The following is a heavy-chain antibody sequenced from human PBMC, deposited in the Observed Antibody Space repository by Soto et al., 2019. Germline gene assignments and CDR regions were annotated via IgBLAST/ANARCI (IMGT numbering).Heavy chain of an antibody. J-gene: IGHJ4*02. CDR3: ARTTLPGIAAVFDY. CDR2: TYYRSKWNN. CDR1: GDSVSSNSAA. Sequence: SQTLSLTCAISGDSVSSNSAAWNWIRLSPSRGLEWLGRTYYRSKWNNDYAVSVRSRITINPDTSKNQFSLQLNSVTPEDTAVYYCARTTLPGIAAVFDYWGQGTLVTVSS. V-gene: IGHV6-1*01. D-gene: IGHD6-13*01.